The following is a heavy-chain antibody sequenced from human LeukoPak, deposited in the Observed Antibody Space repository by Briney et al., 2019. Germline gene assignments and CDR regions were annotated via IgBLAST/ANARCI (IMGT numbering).Heavy chain of an antibody. V-gene: IGHV7-4-1*02. CDR2: INTNTGNP. Sequence: ASVKVSCKASGYTFTSYAMNWARQAPGQGLEWMGWINTNTGNPTYAQGFTGRFVFSLDTSVSTAYLQISSLKAEDTAVYYCARWAPGVYYYYYGMDVWGQGTTVTVSS. CDR3: ARWAPGVYYYYYGMDV. D-gene: IGHD2-8*01. J-gene: IGHJ6*02. CDR1: GYTFTSYA.